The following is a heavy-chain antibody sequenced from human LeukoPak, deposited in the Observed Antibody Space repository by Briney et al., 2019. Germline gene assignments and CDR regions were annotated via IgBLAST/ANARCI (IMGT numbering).Heavy chain of an antibody. CDR3: ARVEEYYGSGSYGDWFDP. Sequence: PSETLSLTCTASGGSISSYYWSWIRQPPGKGLEWIGYIYYSGSTNYNPSLKSRVTISVDTSKNQFSLKLSSVTAADTAVYYCARVEEYYGSGSYGDWFDPWGQGTLVTVSS. V-gene: IGHV4-59*08. J-gene: IGHJ5*02. CDR1: GGSISSYY. D-gene: IGHD3-10*01. CDR2: IYYSGST.